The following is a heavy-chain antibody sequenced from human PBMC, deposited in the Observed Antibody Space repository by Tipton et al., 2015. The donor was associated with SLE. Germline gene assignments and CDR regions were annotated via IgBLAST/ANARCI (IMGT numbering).Heavy chain of an antibody. V-gene: IGHV4-31*03. Sequence: TLSLTCTVSGGSISSGDCYWTWIRQLPGKGLEWIGYIYYSGSTSYSSSLKSRLTISMDTSKNQFSLKLTSVTAADTAMYYCARVERWVQNRGVDSWGQGTLVTVS. CDR3: ARVERWVQNRGVDS. D-gene: IGHD5-24*01. CDR2: IYYSGST. CDR1: GGSISSGDCY. J-gene: IGHJ5*01.